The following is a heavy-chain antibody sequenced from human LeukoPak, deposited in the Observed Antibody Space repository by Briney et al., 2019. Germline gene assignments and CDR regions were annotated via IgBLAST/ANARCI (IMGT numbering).Heavy chain of an antibody. CDR1: GLTFSDYH. J-gene: IGHJ5*02. CDR2: ISDNGRTK. D-gene: IGHD5-18*01. CDR3: ARDVGYRSWFDP. Sequence: PGGSLRLSCAASGLTFSDYHMSWIRQAPGKGLEWVSHISDNGRTKYYANSVQGRFTVSRDNVKNSLYLQMNSLTAEDTAMYYCARDVGYRSWFDPWGQGTLVTVSS. V-gene: IGHV3-11*04.